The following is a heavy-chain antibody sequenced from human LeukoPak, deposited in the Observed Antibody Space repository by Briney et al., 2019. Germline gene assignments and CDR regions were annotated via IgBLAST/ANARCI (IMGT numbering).Heavy chain of an antibody. D-gene: IGHD6-13*01. Sequence: GGSLRLSCAASGFSFSTYHMNWVRQAPGKGLEWVSVIYSGGTTYYADSVKGRFTISRDNSKNTLYLQMNSLRVDDTAVYYCARVSGGAAAGKTGWYYFDYWGQGTLVTVSS. V-gene: IGHV3-53*01. CDR3: ARVSGGAAAGKTGWYYFDY. J-gene: IGHJ4*02. CDR2: IYSGGTT. CDR1: GFSFSTYH.